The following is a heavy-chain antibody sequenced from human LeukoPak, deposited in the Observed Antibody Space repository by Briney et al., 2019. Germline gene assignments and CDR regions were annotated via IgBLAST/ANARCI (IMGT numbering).Heavy chain of an antibody. CDR2: ISSGGTK. V-gene: IGHV3-69-1*02. D-gene: IGHD6-13*01. Sequence: GGSLRLSCAVSGFIVSSNYMNWVRQAPGRGLEWLSHISSGGTKYYADSVKGRFTISRDNAENSVYLQMSGLTAEDTGLYYCARDATTAVGWVYMDVWGKGTTVTISS. CDR1: GFIVSSNY. CDR3: ARDATTAVGWVYMDV. J-gene: IGHJ6*03.